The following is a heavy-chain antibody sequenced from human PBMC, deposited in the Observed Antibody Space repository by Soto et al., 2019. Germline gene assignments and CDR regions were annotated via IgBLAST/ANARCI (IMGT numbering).Heavy chain of an antibody. CDR2: IIPIFGTA. CDR1: GGTFSSYA. V-gene: IGHV1-69*06. Sequence: SVQVSCQASGGTFSSYAISWVRQAPGQGLEWMGGIIPIFGTANYAQKFQGRVTITADKSTSTAYMELSSLRSEDTAVYYCATAIVGAKYFDYWGQGTRVTVS. J-gene: IGHJ4*02. CDR3: ATAIVGAKYFDY. D-gene: IGHD1-26*01.